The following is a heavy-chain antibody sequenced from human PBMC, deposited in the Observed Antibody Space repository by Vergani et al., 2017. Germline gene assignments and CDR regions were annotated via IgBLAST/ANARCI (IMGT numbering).Heavy chain of an antibody. CDR1: GFTFSSYW. V-gene: IGHV3-7*01. CDR2: IKQDGSEK. CDR3: ARAFDSWYGNYYYYMDV. Sequence: EVQLVESGGGLVQPGGSLRLSCAASGFTFSSYWMSWVRQAPGKGLEWVANIKQDGSEKYYVDSVKGRFTISRDNAKNSLYLQMNSLRAEDTAVYYCARAFDSWYGNYYYYMDVWGKGTTVTVSS. J-gene: IGHJ6*03. D-gene: IGHD6-13*01.